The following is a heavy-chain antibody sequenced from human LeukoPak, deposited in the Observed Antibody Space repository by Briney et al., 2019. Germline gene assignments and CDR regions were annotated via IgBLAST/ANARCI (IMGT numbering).Heavy chain of an antibody. V-gene: IGHV1-69*13. D-gene: IGHD1-26*01. CDR1: GGTFSSYA. Sequence: SVTVSCKASGGTFSSYAISWVRQALGQGLERMGGIIPIFGTANYAQKFQGRVTITADESTSTAYMELSSLRSEDTAVYYCTTAGGATTSFDYWGQGTLVTVSS. CDR2: IIPIFGTA. CDR3: TTAGGATTSFDY. J-gene: IGHJ4*02.